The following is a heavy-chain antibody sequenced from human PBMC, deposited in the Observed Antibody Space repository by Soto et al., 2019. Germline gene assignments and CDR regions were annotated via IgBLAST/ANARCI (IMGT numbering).Heavy chain of an antibody. CDR3: VVLRSSSWYNFASEKSFDY. D-gene: IGHD6-13*01. CDR1: GFTFSSYG. V-gene: IGHV3-30*03. J-gene: IGHJ4*02. Sequence: QVQLVESGGGVVQPGRSLRLSCAASGFTFSSYGMHWVRQAPGKGLEWVAVISYDGSNKYYADSVKGRFTISRDNSKNTLYLQMNSLRAEDTAVYYCVVLRSSSWYNFASEKSFDYWGQGTLVTVSS. CDR2: ISYDGSNK.